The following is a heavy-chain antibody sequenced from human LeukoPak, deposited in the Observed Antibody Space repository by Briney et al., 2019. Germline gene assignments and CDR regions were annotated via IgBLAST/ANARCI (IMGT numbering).Heavy chain of an antibody. Sequence: GGSLRLSCAASGFTFSSYSMNWLRQAPGKGLEWVSSISSSSSYIYYADPVKGRFTISRDNAKNSLYLQMNSLRAEGTAVYYCARDYSLWGLDYWGQGTLVTVSS. V-gene: IGHV3-21*01. D-gene: IGHD2-21*01. CDR1: GFTFSSYS. CDR2: ISSSSSYI. CDR3: ARDYSLWGLDY. J-gene: IGHJ4*02.